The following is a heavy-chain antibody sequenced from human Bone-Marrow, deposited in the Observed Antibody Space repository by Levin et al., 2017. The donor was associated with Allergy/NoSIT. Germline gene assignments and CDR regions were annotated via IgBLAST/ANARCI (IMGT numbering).Heavy chain of an antibody. D-gene: IGHD1-1*01. Sequence: PGGSLRLSCAASGFTLGSHAMNWVRRAPGKGLEWVSSSGGSGGVSIYYADSVKGRFTISRDNSKNTLYLQMNSLRAHDTAVYFCAKQRTPSRSNWKSAWYYYGMDVWGQGTTVTVSS. CDR1: GFTLGSHA. CDR3: AKQRTPSRSNWKSAWYYYGMDV. V-gene: IGHV3-23*01. J-gene: IGHJ6*02. CDR2: SGGSGGVSI.